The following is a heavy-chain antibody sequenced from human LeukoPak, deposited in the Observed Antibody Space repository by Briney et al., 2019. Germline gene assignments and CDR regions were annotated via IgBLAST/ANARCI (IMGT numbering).Heavy chain of an antibody. CDR2: INAGNGNT. D-gene: IGHD3-16*02. CDR3: ARVYDYVWGSYLDY. Sequence: ASVKVSCKASGYTFTTYAMHWVRQAPGQRLEWMGWINAGNGNTKYSQKFQGRVTITRDTSASTAYMELSSLRSEDTAVYYCARVYDYVWGSYLDYWGQGTLVTVSS. V-gene: IGHV1-3*01. J-gene: IGHJ4*02. CDR1: GYTFTTYA.